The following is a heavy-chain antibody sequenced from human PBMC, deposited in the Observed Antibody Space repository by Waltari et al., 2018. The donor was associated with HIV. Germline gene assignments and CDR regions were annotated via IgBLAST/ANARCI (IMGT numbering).Heavy chain of an antibody. CDR2: IYSRGST. J-gene: IGHJ6*02. V-gene: IGHV4-30-4*08. Sequence: QVQLQESGPGLVKPSQTLSLPCPVSGASIRSGAYSCSWIRQPPGKGLEWIGYIYSRGSTYYNPSLKSRVTISVDRSKNQFSLKLSSVTAADTAVYYCARGVLLAPPTNYYGMDVWGQGTTVTVSS. D-gene: IGHD1-26*01. CDR3: ARGVLLAPPTNYYGMDV. CDR1: GASIRSGAYS.